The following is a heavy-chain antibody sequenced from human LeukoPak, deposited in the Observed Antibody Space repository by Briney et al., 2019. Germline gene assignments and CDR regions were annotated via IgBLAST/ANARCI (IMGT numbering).Heavy chain of an antibody. CDR2: IKSKTDGGTT. CDR3: TTDLWFGELSGDY. Sequence: GGSLRLSCAASGFTFSNAWMSWVRQAPGEGLEWVGHIKSKTDGGTTDYAAPVKGRFTISRDDSKNTLYLQMNSLKTEDTAVYYCTTDLWFGELSGDYWGQGTLVTVSS. CDR1: GFTFSNAW. D-gene: IGHD3-10*01. V-gene: IGHV3-15*01. J-gene: IGHJ4*02.